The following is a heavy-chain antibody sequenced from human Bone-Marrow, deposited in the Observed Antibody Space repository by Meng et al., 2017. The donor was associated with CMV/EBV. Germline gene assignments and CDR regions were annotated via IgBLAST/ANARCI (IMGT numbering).Heavy chain of an antibody. CDR2: ISPFFGTT. V-gene: IGHV1-69*13. CDR1: ARTFSNYT. Sequence: SVKVSCKAPARTFSNYTINWVRQAPGQGLEWMGGISPFFGTTDYAQRFQGRVTITADESTSTAYMELSSLRSEDTVVYYCAREGIEFYTPNSIYYYCGMDVWGQGTTVTVSS. CDR3: AREGIEFYTPNSIYYYCGMDV. D-gene: IGHD2-2*02. J-gene: IGHJ6*02.